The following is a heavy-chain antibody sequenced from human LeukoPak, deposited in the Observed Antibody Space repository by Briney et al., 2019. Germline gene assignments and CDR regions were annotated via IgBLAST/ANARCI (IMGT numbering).Heavy chain of an antibody. CDR2: IYYSGST. Sequence: SETLSLTCTVSGGSISTYYWSWIRQPPGKGREWIGYIYYSGSTNYNPSLKSRVTISVDTSKNQFSLRLSSVTAADTAVYYCARGSVGASTDYYYYYMDVWGKGTTVTVSS. D-gene: IGHD1-26*01. J-gene: IGHJ6*03. CDR1: GGSISTYY. V-gene: IGHV4-59*01. CDR3: ARGSVGASTDYYYYYMDV.